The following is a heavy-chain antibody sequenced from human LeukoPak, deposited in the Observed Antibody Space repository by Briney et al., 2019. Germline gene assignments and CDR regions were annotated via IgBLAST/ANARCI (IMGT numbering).Heavy chain of an antibody. Sequence: PSETLSLTCTVSGDSVSSGSYYWSWIRQPPGKGLEWIGYIYYSGSTNYNPSLKSRVTISVDTSKNQFSLKLSSVTAADTAVYYCARDGYCSSTSCYYYGMDVWGQGTTVTVSS. CDR1: GDSVSSGSYY. CDR2: IYYSGST. V-gene: IGHV4-61*01. J-gene: IGHJ6*02. CDR3: ARDGYCSSTSCYYYGMDV. D-gene: IGHD2-2*03.